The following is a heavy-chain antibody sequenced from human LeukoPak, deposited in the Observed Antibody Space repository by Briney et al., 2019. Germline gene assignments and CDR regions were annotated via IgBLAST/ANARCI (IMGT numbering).Heavy chain of an antibody. J-gene: IGHJ4*02. CDR3: ARVRCSRGTCYLDY. CDR1: GFTFSGFY. V-gene: IGHV3-21*06. CDR2: ISGSTIYI. Sequence: GSLRLSCAASGFTFSGFYMNWVRQAPGKGLEWVSTISGSTIYIYYADSVKGRFTISRDNAKNSLSLQMNSLRAEDTAVYYCARVRCSRGTCYLDYWGQGTLVTVSS. D-gene: IGHD2-15*01.